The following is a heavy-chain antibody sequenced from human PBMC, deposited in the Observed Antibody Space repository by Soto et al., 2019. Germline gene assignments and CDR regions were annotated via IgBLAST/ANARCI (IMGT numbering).Heavy chain of an antibody. Sequence: PGGSLRLSCAASGFTFSSYAMHRVRQAPGKGLEWVAVISYDGSNKYYADSVKGRFTISRDNSKNTLYLQMNSLRAEDTAVYYCASNLESGYGRWGQGTLVTVSS. J-gene: IGHJ4*02. CDR1: GFTFSSYA. D-gene: IGHD5-12*01. CDR3: ASNLESGYGR. CDR2: ISYDGSNK. V-gene: IGHV3-30-3*01.